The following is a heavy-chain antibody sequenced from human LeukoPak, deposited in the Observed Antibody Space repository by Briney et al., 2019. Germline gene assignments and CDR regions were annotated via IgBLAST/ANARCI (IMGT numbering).Heavy chain of an antibody. CDR1: GFTFSSYS. CDR3: ARPPNYDFWSGSGGDYFDY. CDR2: ISSSSSTI. D-gene: IGHD3-3*01. Sequence: GGSLRLSCAASGFTFSSYSMNWVRQAPGKGLEWVSYISSSSSTIYYADSVKGRFTISRDNAKNSLYLQMNSLRAEDTAVYYCARPPNYDFWSGSGGDYFDYWGQGTLVTVSS. V-gene: IGHV3-48*04. J-gene: IGHJ4*02.